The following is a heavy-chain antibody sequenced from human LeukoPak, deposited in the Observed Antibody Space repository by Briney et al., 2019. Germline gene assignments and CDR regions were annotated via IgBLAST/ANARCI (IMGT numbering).Heavy chain of an antibody. J-gene: IGHJ6*03. CDR2: IYYSGST. CDR3: AAGSYSFYYMDV. Sequence: SETLSLTCTVSGGSISRYYWSWIRQPPGKRLEWIGYIYYSGSTNYNPSLKSRVTISVDTSKNQFPLKVSSVTAADTAVYYCAAGSYSFYYMDVWGKGTTVTISS. D-gene: IGHD3-10*01. V-gene: IGHV4-59*01. CDR1: GGSISRYY.